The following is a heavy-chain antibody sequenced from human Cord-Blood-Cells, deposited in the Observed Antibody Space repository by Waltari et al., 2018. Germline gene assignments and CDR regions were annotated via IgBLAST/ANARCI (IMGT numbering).Heavy chain of an antibody. CDR1: GGAISSGDSY. Sequence: QVQLQESGPGLLKPSQTLSLTCTVSGGAISSGDSYGSWIRTPPGKGLEWIGYIYSSGSTYYNPSLKSRVTISVDTSKNQFSLKLSSVTAADTAVYYCARDGLGIVDYWGQGTLVTVSS. D-gene: IGHD7-27*01. J-gene: IGHJ4*02. V-gene: IGHV4-30-4*01. CDR2: IYSSGST. CDR3: ARDGLGIVDY.